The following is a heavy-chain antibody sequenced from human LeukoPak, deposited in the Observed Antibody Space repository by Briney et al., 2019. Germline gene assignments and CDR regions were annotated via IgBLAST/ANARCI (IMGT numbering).Heavy chain of an antibody. CDR2: IYQSGST. Sequence: SGTLSLTCAVSGGSISSSNWWSWVRQPPGKGLEWIGEIYQSGSTNYNPSLKSRVTISVDKSKNQFSLKLSSVTAADTAVYYSACSSHGSYSYYFEYWGQGTLVTVSS. CDR3: ACSSHGSYSYYFEY. D-gene: IGHD1-26*01. J-gene: IGHJ4*02. V-gene: IGHV4-4*02. CDR1: GGSISSSNW.